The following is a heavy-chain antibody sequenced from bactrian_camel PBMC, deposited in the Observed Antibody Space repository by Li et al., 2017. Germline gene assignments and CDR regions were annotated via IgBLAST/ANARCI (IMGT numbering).Heavy chain of an antibody. CDR3: ATDDDTVVAGADFGY. CDR1: GFNFSADY. CDR2: IYSDGVDT. J-gene: IGHJ6*01. V-gene: IGHV3S5*01. Sequence: HVQLVESGGGLVQPGGSLRLSCAASGFNFSADYMSWIRQAPGKGLEWVSSIYSDGVDTYYADSVKGRFTISRDNAKNTVYLQMNSLKSEDTALYYCATDDDTVVAGADFGYWGQGTQVTVS. D-gene: IGHD6*01.